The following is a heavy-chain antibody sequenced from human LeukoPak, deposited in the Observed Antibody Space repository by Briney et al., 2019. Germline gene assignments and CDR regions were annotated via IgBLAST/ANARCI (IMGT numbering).Heavy chain of an antibody. CDR2: ISGSGGST. J-gene: IGHJ6*02. V-gene: IGHV3-23*01. D-gene: IGHD3-22*01. Sequence: GGSLRLSCAASGFTFSSYAMSWVRQAPGKGLEWVSAISGSGGSTYYAHYVKGRFTISRDNSKHTLYLQMNSLRAEDTAVYYCASPLPDYYDSSGYYYDYYYGMDVWGQGTTVTVSS. CDR3: ASPLPDYYDSSGYYYDYYYGMDV. CDR1: GFTFSSYA.